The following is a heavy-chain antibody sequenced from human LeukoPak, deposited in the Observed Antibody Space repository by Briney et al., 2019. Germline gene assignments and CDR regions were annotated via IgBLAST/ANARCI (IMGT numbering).Heavy chain of an antibody. CDR1: GGSISSYY. CDR2: IYTSGST. J-gene: IGHJ5*02. D-gene: IGHD6-13*01. V-gene: IGHV4-4*09. Sequence: SETLSLTCTVSGGSISSYYWSWIRQPPANGLERIGYIYTSGSTNYNPSLKSRVTISVDTSKNQFSLKLSSVTAAETAVYYCARHKFGVEQLATWGQGTLVTVSS. CDR3: ARHKFGVEQLAT.